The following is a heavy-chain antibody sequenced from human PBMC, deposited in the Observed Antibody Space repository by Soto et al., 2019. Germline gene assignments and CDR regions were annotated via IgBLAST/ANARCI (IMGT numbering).Heavy chain of an antibody. CDR2: ISYDGSNK. CDR3: AREVGARRYFDY. D-gene: IGHD1-26*01. CDR1: GFTFSSYA. V-gene: IGHV3-30-3*01. J-gene: IGHJ4*02. Sequence: SLRLSCAASGFTFSSYAMHWVRQAPGKGLEWVAVISYDGSNKYYADSVKGRFTISRDNSKNTLYLQMNSLRAEDTAVYYCAREVGARRYFDYWGQGTLVTVSS.